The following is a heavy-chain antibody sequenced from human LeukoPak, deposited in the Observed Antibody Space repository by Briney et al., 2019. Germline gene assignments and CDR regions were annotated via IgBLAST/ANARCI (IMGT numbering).Heavy chain of an antibody. V-gene: IGHV4-59*01. Sequence: PSETLSLTCTVSGGSISSYYWSWIRQPPGKGLELIGYIYYSGSTNYNPSLKSRVTISVDTSKNQFSLKLSSVTAADTAVYYCARDGSSGWLNYWGQGTLVTVSS. J-gene: IGHJ4*02. CDR1: GGSISSYY. D-gene: IGHD6-19*01. CDR2: IYYSGST. CDR3: ARDGSSGWLNY.